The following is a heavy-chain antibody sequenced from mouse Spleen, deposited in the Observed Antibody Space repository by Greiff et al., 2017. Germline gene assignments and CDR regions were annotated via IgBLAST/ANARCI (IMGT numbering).Heavy chain of an antibody. D-gene: IGHD2-1*01. CDR1: GYTFTDYN. J-gene: IGHJ4*01. V-gene: IGHV1-18*01. CDR2: INPNNGGT. CDR3: ERDDGNPNSYALDS. Sequence: EVKLEESGPELVKPGASVKIPCKASGYTFTDYNMDWVKQSHGKSLEWIGDINPNNGGTIYNQKFKGKATLTVDKSSSTAYMDLRSLTSEDTAVYYWERDDGNPNSYALDSGCQGTSAPLSP.